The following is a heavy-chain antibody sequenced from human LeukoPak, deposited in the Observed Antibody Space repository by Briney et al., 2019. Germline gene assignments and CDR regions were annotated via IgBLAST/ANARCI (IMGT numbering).Heavy chain of an antibody. D-gene: IGHD6-19*01. V-gene: IGHV3-7*03. CDR2: IKQDGSEK. CDR1: GFTFSSYW. Sequence: GSLRLSCAASGFTFSSYWMSWVRQAPGKGLEWVANIKQDGSEKYYVDSVKGRFTISRDNAKNSLYLQMNSLRAEDTALYYCAGGDRNGWYFDYWGQGTLVTVSS. J-gene: IGHJ4*02. CDR3: AGGDRNGWYFDY.